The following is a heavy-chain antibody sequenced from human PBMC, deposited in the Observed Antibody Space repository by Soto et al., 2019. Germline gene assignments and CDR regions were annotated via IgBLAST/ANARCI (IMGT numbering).Heavy chain of an antibody. CDR2: IWYDGSNK. D-gene: IGHD1-7*01. J-gene: IGHJ6*02. V-gene: IGHV3-33*01. Sequence: GGSRRLPWGASGFTLSSNGLHGGRQAPGKGLEWVAVIWYDGSNKYYADSVKGRFTISRDNSKNTLYLQMNSLRAEDTAVYYCARERVELQRFLFGYCYGMDVWGQGTKVPVSS. CDR3: ARERVELQRFLFGYCYGMDV. CDR1: GFTLSSNG.